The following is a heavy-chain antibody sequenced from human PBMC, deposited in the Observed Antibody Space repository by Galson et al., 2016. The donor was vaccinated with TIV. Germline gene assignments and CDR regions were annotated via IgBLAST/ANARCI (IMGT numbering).Heavy chain of an antibody. CDR2: FDPEVSKT. D-gene: IGHD2/OR15-2a*01. CDR1: GDSLNDLV. CDR3: ATVAWFPGLSLDN. Sequence: QSGAEVKKPGESLKVSCKVSGDSLNDLVIHWVRQAPGKGLEWMGGFDPEVSKTVYAQMLQGRVTIAADTSTNTAYMELGSLRFEDTAVYYCATVAWFPGLSLDNWGQGTLVTVSS. J-gene: IGHJ4*02. V-gene: IGHV1-24*01.